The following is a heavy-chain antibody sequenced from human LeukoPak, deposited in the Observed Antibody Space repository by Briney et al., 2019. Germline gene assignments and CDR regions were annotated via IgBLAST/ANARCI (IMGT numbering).Heavy chain of an antibody. D-gene: IGHD5-18*01. CDR2: TNGDGSDT. CDR1: GFTLSNSW. J-gene: IGHJ4*02. V-gene: IGHV3-74*01. Sequence: GGSLRLSCAASGFTLSNSWMHWVRQAPGKGLVWVSRTNGDGSDTSYADSVKGRFTISRDSATNTLYLQMNSLRAEDTAIYYCVRDGEYSHGIDFDYWGQGTLVTVSP. CDR3: VRDGEYSHGIDFDY.